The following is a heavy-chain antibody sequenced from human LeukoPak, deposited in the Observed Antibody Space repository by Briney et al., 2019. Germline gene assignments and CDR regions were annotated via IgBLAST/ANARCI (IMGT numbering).Heavy chain of an antibody. CDR3: ARDSCSSTSCYRRYYYGMDV. Sequence: GGSLRLSCAASGFTFSSYSMNWVRQAPGKGLEWVSSISSSSSYIYYADSVKGRFTISRDSAKNSLYLQMNSLRAEDTAVYYCARDSCSSTSCYRRYYYGMDVWGQGTTVTVSS. J-gene: IGHJ6*02. D-gene: IGHD2-2*01. V-gene: IGHV3-21*01. CDR1: GFTFSSYS. CDR2: ISSSSSYI.